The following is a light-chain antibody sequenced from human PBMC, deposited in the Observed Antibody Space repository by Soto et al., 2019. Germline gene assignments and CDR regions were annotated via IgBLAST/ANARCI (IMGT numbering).Light chain of an antibody. CDR2: RNN. Sequence: QSVLTQPPSASGTPGQRVTISCSGSSSNIGRNYVYWYQQLPGTAPKLLIYRNNQRPSGVPDRFSGSKSGTSASLAISGLRSEGEADYYCAAWDDSLSGVVFGGGTKLTVL. CDR3: AAWDDSLSGVV. CDR1: SSNIGRNY. J-gene: IGLJ2*01. V-gene: IGLV1-47*01.